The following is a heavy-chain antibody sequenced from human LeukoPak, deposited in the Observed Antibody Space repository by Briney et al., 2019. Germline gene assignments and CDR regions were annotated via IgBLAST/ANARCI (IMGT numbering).Heavy chain of an antibody. V-gene: IGHV4-61*02. CDR2: IYTSGST. D-gene: IGHD2-2*01. CDR3: ARMVIVVVPAARLANWFDP. Sequence: SETLSLTCTVSGGSISSGSYYWSWIRQPAGKGLEWIGRIYTSGSTNYNPSLKSRVTISVDTSKNQFSLKLSSVTAADTAVYYCARMVIVVVPAARLANWFDPWGQGTLVTVSS. J-gene: IGHJ5*02. CDR1: GGSISSGSYY.